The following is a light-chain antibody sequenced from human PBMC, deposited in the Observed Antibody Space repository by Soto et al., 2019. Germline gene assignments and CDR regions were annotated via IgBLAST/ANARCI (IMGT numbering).Light chain of an antibody. Sequence: DIQMTQSPSSLSASVGDRVTITCRASQGISNYLAWYQQKPGKVPKLLIYAASTLRSGVPSRFSGSGSGTDFTLTISSLQPEDVATYYCQNYNSATFTFGGGTKVDIK. V-gene: IGKV1-27*01. J-gene: IGKJ4*01. CDR1: QGISNY. CDR2: AAS. CDR3: QNYNSATFT.